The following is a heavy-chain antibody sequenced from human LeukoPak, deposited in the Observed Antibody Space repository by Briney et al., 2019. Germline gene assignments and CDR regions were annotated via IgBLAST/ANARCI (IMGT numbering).Heavy chain of an antibody. Sequence: SETLSLTCAVYGGSFSGYYWSWIRQPPGKGLEWIGEINHSGSTNYNPSLKSRVTISVDTSKNQFSLKLSSVTAADTAVYYCARSDYGDSYYDYYYGMDVWGKGTTVTVSS. CDR2: INHSGST. J-gene: IGHJ6*04. D-gene: IGHD4-17*01. CDR3: ARSDYGDSYYDYYYGMDV. V-gene: IGHV4-34*01. CDR1: GGSFSGYY.